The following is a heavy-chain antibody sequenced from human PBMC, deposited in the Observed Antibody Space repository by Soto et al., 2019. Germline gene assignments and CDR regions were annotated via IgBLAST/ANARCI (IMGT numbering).Heavy chain of an antibody. CDR3: ERELGVSGYDLLDY. D-gene: IGHD5-12*01. Sequence: GGSLRLSCAVSGFTFSSYAMHWVRQAPGKGLEWVANINQYGSEQHYVDSVEGRFTISRDNAQNSLYLQMGSLRAEDTAVYFCERELGVSGYDLLDYWGRGALVTGSS. J-gene: IGHJ4*02. V-gene: IGHV3-7*01. CDR2: INQYGSEQ. CDR1: GFTFSSYA.